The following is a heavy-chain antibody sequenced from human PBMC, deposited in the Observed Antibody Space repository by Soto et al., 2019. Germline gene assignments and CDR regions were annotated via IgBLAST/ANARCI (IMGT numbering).Heavy chain of an antibody. CDR3: ARGGPSRTPPFDY. J-gene: IGHJ4*02. V-gene: IGHV4-31*03. CDR1: GGSISSGGYY. Sequence: QVQLQESGPGLVKPSQTLSLTCTVSGGSISSGGYYWSWIRQHPGKGMEWIGYIYYSGSTYYNPSLKGRGTLSVDTSKNQSSLKLSSVTAADTAVYYCARGGPSRTPPFDYWGQVTLVTVSS. CDR2: IYYSGST.